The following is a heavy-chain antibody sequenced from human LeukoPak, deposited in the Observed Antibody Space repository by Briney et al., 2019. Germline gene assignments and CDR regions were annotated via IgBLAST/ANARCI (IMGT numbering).Heavy chain of an antibody. Sequence: GGSLRLSCAASGFTFSSYAMSWVRQAPGKGLEWVSAISGSGGSTYYADSVKGRFTISRDNSKNTLYLQMNSLRAEDTAVYYCARGCSSTSCPGNWGQGTLVTVSS. CDR1: GFTFSSYA. CDR2: ISGSGGST. J-gene: IGHJ4*02. V-gene: IGHV3-23*01. D-gene: IGHD2-2*01. CDR3: ARGCSSTSCPGN.